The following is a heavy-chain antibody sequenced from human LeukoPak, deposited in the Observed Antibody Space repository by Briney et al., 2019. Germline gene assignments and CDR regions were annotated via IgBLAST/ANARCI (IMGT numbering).Heavy chain of an antibody. CDR2: ISAYNGNT. J-gene: IGHJ4*02. CDR1: GYTFTSYG. CDR3: ARVEMATIKRGFDY. V-gene: IGHV1-18*01. D-gene: IGHD5-24*01. Sequence: ASVKVSCKASGYTFTSYGISWVRQAPGQGLEWMGWISAYNGNTNYAQRLQGRVTMTTDTSTSTAYMELRSLRSDDTAVYYCARVEMATIKRGFDYWGQGTLVTVSS.